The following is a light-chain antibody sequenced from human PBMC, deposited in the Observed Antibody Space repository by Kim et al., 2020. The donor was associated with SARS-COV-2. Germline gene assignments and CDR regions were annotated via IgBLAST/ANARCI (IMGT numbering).Light chain of an antibody. CDR2: DDS. CDR3: QQRVNWPPT. CDR1: RSVSGY. J-gene: IGKJ4*01. V-gene: IGKV3-11*01. Sequence: LTPGERATHHCRAIRSVSGYLARYQQRPGQAPGLLIHDDSNRAPGIPASFSGGGSGTDFTLTISSLEPEDFAVYYCQQRVNWPPTCGGGTKVEIK.